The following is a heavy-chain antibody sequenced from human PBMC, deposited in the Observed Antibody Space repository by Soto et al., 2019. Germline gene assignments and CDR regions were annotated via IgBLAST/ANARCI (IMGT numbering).Heavy chain of an antibody. V-gene: IGHV3-21*04. D-gene: IGHD2-8*01. CDR1: GFTFSHYS. J-gene: IGHJ4*02. Sequence: EEQLVESGGGLVTPGGSLRLSCEASGFTFSHYSMTWFRQAPGKGLEWVSSISSSRIYTYYADSVAGRFTISRDNAKNSLYLQMNSLTAEDTSVYYCAAMLLRGQGTLVTVSS. CDR3: AAMLL. CDR2: ISSSRIYT.